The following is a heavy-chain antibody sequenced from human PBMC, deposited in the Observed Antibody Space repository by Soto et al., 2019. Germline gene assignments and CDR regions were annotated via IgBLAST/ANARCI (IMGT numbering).Heavy chain of an antibody. J-gene: IGHJ4*02. D-gene: IGHD3-10*01. Sequence: ASVKVSCKASGYTFTSYAMHWVRQAPGQRLEWMGWINAGNGSTYYADSVKGRFTISRDNSKNTLYLQMNSLRAEDTAVYYCARDRFGEPDYFDYWGQGTLVTVSS. V-gene: IGHV1-3*01. CDR1: GYTFTSYA. CDR3: ARDRFGEPDYFDY. CDR2: INAGNGST.